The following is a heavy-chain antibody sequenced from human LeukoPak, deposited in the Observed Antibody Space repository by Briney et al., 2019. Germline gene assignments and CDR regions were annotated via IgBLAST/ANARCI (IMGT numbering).Heavy chain of an antibody. V-gene: IGHV3-30*02. CDR2: IRYDGSNK. J-gene: IGHJ4*02. CDR3: AKDIVVVGDGGDY. CDR1: GFTFSSYG. D-gene: IGHD2-2*01. Sequence: PGGSLRLSCAASGFTFSSYGTHWLRQAPGKGLEWVAFIRYDGSNKYYADSVKGRFTISRDNSKNTLYLQMNSLRAEDTAVYYCAKDIVVVGDGGDYWGQGTLVTVSS.